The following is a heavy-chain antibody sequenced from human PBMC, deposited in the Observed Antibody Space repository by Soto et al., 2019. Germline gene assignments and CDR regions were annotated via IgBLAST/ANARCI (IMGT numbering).Heavy chain of an antibody. CDR2: IKQDGSQK. CDR1: GFTFSSSW. D-gene: IGHD3-22*01. CDR3: ARVYDGPS. Sequence: VQLVESGGGLVQPGGSLRLSCATSGFTFSSSWMSWVRQAPGKGLEWVANIKQDGSQKYYVDSVKGRFTISRDNAKDSLLLQMNSLRAEDTAVYYCARVYDGPSWGQGTLVTVSS. J-gene: IGHJ5*02. V-gene: IGHV3-7*01.